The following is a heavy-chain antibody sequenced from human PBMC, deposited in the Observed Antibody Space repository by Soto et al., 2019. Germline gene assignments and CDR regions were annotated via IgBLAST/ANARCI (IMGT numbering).Heavy chain of an antibody. CDR1: GFTFSSYW. J-gene: IGHJ4*02. CDR3: AADYGDESEKIDY. V-gene: IGHV3-7*01. D-gene: IGHD4-17*01. CDR2: IKQDGSEK. Sequence: GGSLRLSCAAPGFTFSSYWMSWVRQAPGKGLEWVANIKQDGSEKYYMDSVKDRLTISRDNAKNTQYLQMNSLRAEDTAVYYCAADYGDESEKIDYWGQGTLVTVSS.